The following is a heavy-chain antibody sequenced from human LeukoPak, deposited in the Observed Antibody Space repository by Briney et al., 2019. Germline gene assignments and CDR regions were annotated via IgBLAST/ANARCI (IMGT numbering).Heavy chain of an antibody. CDR2: VNPNSGGT. D-gene: IGHD2/OR15-2a*01. V-gene: IGHV1-2*02. Sequence: GASVKVSCKASGYTFTGYYMHWVRQAPGQGLEWMGWVNPNSGGTNYAQKFQGRVTMTRDTSISTAYMELSRLRSDDTAVYYCARGFLVSRVLREAPPPDYWGQGTLFTVSS. CDR1: GYTFTGYY. CDR3: ARGFLVSRVLREAPPPDY. J-gene: IGHJ4*02.